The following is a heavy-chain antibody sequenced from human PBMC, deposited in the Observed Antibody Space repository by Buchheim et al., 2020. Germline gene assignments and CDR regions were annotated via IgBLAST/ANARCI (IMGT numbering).Heavy chain of an antibody. D-gene: IGHD3-10*01. Sequence: EVHLLESGGGLVQPGGSLRLSCVASGFTFRSYAMTWVRQAPGKGLEWVSSISGSGGGTYYADSVKGRFTISRDNSKNTLYLQMNSLRAGDTAIYYCAKDQDFGELSPPFDYWGQGTL. CDR1: GFTFRSYA. V-gene: IGHV3-23*01. CDR3: AKDQDFGELSPPFDY. J-gene: IGHJ4*02. CDR2: ISGSGGGT.